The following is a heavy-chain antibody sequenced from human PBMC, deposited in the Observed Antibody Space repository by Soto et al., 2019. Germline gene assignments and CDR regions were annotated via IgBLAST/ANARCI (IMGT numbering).Heavy chain of an antibody. V-gene: IGHV4-59*08. D-gene: IGHD3-3*01. Sequence: SETLSLTCTVSGGSISSYYWSWIRQPPGKGLEWIGYIYYSGSTNYNPSLKSRVTISVDTSKNQFSLKLSSVTAADTAVYYCARRHDFWSGYPAFDLWGRGTLLTVSS. CDR1: GGSISSYY. J-gene: IGHJ2*01. CDR3: ARRHDFWSGYPAFDL. CDR2: IYYSGST.